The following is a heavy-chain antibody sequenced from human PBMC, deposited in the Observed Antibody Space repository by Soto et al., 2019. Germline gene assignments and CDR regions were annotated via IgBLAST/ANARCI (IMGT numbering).Heavy chain of an antibody. V-gene: IGHV4-59*01. D-gene: IGHD4-4*01. CDR1: GGSISSYY. CDR2: IYYSGST. J-gene: IGHJ4*02. Sequence: QVQLQESGPGLVKPSETLSLTCTVSGGSISSYYWSWIRQPPGKGLEWIGYIYYSGSTNYNPSLKSRVTISTDTSKNQFSLQLSSVTAADTAVYYCARGQVLQGPYYFDYWGQGTLVTVSS. CDR3: ARGQVLQGPYYFDY.